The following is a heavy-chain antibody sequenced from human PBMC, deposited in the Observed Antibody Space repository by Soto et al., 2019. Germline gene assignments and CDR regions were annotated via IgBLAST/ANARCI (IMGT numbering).Heavy chain of an antibody. CDR3: AREGPAPYYYYGMDV. J-gene: IGHJ6*02. CDR2: ISGYNGNT. V-gene: IGHV1-18*01. CDR1: GYSFTTYG. Sequence: QVQLVQSRGEVKKPGASVKVSCKTSGYSFTTYGISWVRQAPGQGLEWMGWISGYNGNTNYAQNLRGRGTMTTDTSTSTAYMELRSLRSDDTAVYYCAREGPAPYYYYGMDVWGQGSTVTVSS.